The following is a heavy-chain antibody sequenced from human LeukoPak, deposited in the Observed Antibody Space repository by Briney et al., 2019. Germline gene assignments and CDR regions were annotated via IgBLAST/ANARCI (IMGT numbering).Heavy chain of an antibody. J-gene: IGHJ4*02. CDR2: LNPKSGGT. CDR3: AKWGSDASGYSDY. D-gene: IGHD3-22*01. CDR1: GYTFSAYF. Sequence: GASVRVSCKASGYTFSAYFMHWVRQAPGQGLEWMGRLNPKSGGTNYAQKFQGRVTMTRDTSISTAYMELSSLRSDDTAVYYCAKWGSDASGYSDYWGQGTLVTVSS. V-gene: IGHV1-2*02.